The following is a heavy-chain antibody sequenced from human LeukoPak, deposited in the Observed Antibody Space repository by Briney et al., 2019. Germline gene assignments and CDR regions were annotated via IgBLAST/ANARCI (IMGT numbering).Heavy chain of an antibody. CDR3: ARDWGGSSWGNDY. J-gene: IGHJ4*02. CDR2: ISSSGSTI. V-gene: IGHV3-48*04. Sequence: GRSLRLSCAASGFTFSSYAMHWVRQAPGKGLEWVSYISSSGSTIYYADSVKGRFTISRDNAKNSLYLQMNSLRAEDTAVYYCARDWGGSSWGNDYWGQGTLVTVSS. D-gene: IGHD6-13*01. CDR1: GFTFSSYA.